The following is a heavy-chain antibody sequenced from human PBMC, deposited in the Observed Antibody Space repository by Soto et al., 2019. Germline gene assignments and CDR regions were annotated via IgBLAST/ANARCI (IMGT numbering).Heavy chain of an antibody. CDR3: VRSPDDFRYGLDV. V-gene: IGHV1-2*04. CDR1: GYSFTDHY. D-gene: IGHD2-21*02. Sequence: QAQLVQSGADVKKPGASVKVSCKASGYSFTDHYMHWVRQAPGQGLEWLGWINPNTGVTHFAQKFQGWVTRTRDTSINTADMELTRLKSDDTAFYDGVRSPDDFRYGLDVWGQGTTVTVSS. CDR2: INPNTGVT. J-gene: IGHJ6*02.